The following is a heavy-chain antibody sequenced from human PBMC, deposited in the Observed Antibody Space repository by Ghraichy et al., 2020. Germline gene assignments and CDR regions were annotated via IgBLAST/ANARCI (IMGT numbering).Heavy chain of an antibody. CDR1: GGSISSGGYS. CDR2: IFHSKNT. D-gene: IGHD2-21*01. V-gene: IGHV4-30-2*01. Sequence: SETLSLTCAVSGGSISSGGYSWSWIRQPPGKGLEWIGYIFHSKNTYYNPSLKSRVTMSVDRSKNQVSLKLSSVTAADTAVYFCARGDSGSTANYFDYWGQGTLVTVSS. J-gene: IGHJ4*02. CDR3: ARGDSGSTANYFDY.